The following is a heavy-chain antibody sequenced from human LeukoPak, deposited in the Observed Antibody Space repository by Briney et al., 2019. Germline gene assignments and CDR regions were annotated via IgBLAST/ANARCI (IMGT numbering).Heavy chain of an antibody. CDR2: INHSGST. D-gene: IGHD2-21*01. CDR3: AREWVVIGYFDY. CDR1: GGSFSGYY. J-gene: IGHJ4*02. Sequence: SETLSLTCAVYGGSFSGYYWSWIRQPPGKGLEWIGEINHSGSTNYNPSLKSRVTISVDTSKNQFSLRLSSVTAADTAVYYCAREWVVIGYFDYWGQGTLVTVSS. V-gene: IGHV4-34*01.